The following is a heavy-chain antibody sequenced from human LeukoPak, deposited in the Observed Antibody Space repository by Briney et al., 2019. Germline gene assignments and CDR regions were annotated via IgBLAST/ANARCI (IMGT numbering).Heavy chain of an antibody. Sequence: GGSLRLSCAASGFTFNSYGMHWVRQAPGKGLEWVAVVWYDGRNKYYADSVKGRFTISRDSGKNSLYLQMNSLRAEDTAVYYCARDASYYADHWGQGTLVTVSS. J-gene: IGHJ1*01. D-gene: IGHD2-2*01. CDR1: GFTFNSYG. CDR3: ARDASYYADH. V-gene: IGHV3-33*01. CDR2: VWYDGRNK.